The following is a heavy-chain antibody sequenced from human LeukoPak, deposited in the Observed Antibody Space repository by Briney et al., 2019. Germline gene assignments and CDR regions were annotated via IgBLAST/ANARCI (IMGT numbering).Heavy chain of an antibody. D-gene: IGHD3-10*02. J-gene: IGHJ6*04. CDR1: GFTFSSYE. V-gene: IGHV3-48*03. Sequence: GGSLRLSCAASGFTFSSYEMNWVRQAPGKGLEWVSYISSSGSTIYYADSEKGRFTISRDNAKNSLYLQMNSLRAEDTAVYYCAELGITMIGGVWGKGTTVTISS. CDR2: ISSSGSTI. CDR3: AELGITMIGGV.